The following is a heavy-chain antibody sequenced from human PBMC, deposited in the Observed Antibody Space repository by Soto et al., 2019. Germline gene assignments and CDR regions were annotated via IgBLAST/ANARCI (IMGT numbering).Heavy chain of an antibody. CDR3: ARDPHGDYYDSSGYLFDY. Sequence: QVQLVESGGGVVQPGRSLRLSCAASGFTFSSYAMHWVRQAPGKGLEWVAVISYDGSNKYYADSMKGRFTISRDNSKNTLYLQMNSLRAEDTAVYYCARDPHGDYYDSSGYLFDYWGQGTLVTVSS. D-gene: IGHD3-22*01. CDR2: ISYDGSNK. V-gene: IGHV3-30-3*01. CDR1: GFTFSSYA. J-gene: IGHJ4*02.